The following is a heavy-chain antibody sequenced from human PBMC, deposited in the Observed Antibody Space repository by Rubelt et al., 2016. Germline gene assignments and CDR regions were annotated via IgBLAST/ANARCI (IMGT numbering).Heavy chain of an antibody. D-gene: IGHD6-13*01. Sequence: QVQLQESGPGLVKPSETLSLTCTVSGGSISSYYWSWIRQPPGKGLEWIGYIYYSGSTNYNPSLKGGVTISVDTPKNQFSRKLSSVTAAETAVYYCARLGSSPPPYYYYYYMDVWGKGTTVTVSS. CDR1: GGSISSYY. J-gene: IGHJ6*03. V-gene: IGHV4-59*12. CDR3: ARLGSSPPPYYYYYYMDV. CDR2: IYYSGST.